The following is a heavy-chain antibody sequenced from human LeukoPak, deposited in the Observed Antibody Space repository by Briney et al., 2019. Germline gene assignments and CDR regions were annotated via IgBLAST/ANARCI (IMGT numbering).Heavy chain of an antibody. V-gene: IGHV4-4*07. CDR1: GGSISTFY. D-gene: IGHD3-10*01. Sequence: SETLSLTCSVSGGSISTFYWSWIRQPAGKGLEWIGRIHTSGSTNYNPSLKSRVTMSVDTSKNQFSLKLSSVTAADTAVYYCARHAYGSGSYDYWGQGTLVTVSS. CDR2: IHTSGST. J-gene: IGHJ4*02. CDR3: ARHAYGSGSYDY.